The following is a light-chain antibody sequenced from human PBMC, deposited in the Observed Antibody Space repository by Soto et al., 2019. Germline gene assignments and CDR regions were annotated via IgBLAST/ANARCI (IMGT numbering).Light chain of an antibody. J-gene: IGKJ1*01. Sequence: DIKITHSTSTLSACVVVTVTITCRASQSISSWSAWYQQKPGKDPKLLIYKASSLESGVPSRFSGSGSGTEFTLTISSLQPDDFATYYCQQYNSLWTFGQGTKV. CDR2: KAS. CDR3: QQYNSLWT. V-gene: IGKV1-5*03. CDR1: QSISSW.